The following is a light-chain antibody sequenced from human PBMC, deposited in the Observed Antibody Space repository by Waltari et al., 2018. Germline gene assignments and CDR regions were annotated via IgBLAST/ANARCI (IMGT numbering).Light chain of an antibody. Sequence: NFMLTQPHSVSESPGKTVTISCTRSSGSMASNYGQSYPQRPGSSPPTVIYEDNQRPSGVPDRFSGSIDSSSNSASLTISGLKTEDEADYYCQSYDSSNPWVFGGGTKLTVL. CDR3: QSYDSSNPWV. V-gene: IGLV6-57*01. J-gene: IGLJ3*02. CDR2: EDN. CDR1: SGSMASNY.